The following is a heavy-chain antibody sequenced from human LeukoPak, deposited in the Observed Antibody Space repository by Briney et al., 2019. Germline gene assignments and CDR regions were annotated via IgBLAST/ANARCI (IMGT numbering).Heavy chain of an antibody. CDR2: IKQDGSEK. Sequence: GGTLRLSCAASGFTFSSYWMSWVRQAPGKGLEWVANIKQDGSEKYYVDSVKGRFTISRDNAKNSLYLQMNSLRAEDTAVYYCARDDYYDSSGYYRFDYWGQGTLVTVSS. J-gene: IGHJ4*02. CDR3: ARDDYYDSSGYYRFDY. V-gene: IGHV3-7*01. CDR1: GFTFSSYW. D-gene: IGHD3-22*01.